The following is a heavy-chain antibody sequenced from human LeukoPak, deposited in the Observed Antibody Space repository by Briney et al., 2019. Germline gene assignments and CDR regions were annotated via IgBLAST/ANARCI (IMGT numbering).Heavy chain of an antibody. CDR3: GRRTYYDTLTGYNYWYFDL. CDR2: SNYRGST. CDR1: GGSISSYY. J-gene: IGHJ2*01. Sequence: SETLSLTCTVSGGSISSYYWSWIRQPPGKGLEWIGYSNYRGSTDYNPSLKSRVTFSVDTSKNQFSLRLTSVTAADTAVYYCGRRTYYDTLTGYNYWYFDLWGRSTLVTVSS. V-gene: IGHV4-59*01. D-gene: IGHD3-9*01.